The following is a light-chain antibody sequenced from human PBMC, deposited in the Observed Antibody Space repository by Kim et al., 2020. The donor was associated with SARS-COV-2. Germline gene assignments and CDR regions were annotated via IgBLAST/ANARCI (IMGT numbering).Light chain of an antibody. J-gene: IGLJ3*02. Sequence: KTVTISCTRSSGSIAINYVQWYQQRPGTAPTTVIYEDNQRPSGVPDRFSGSIDSSSNSASLTISGLKTEDEADYYCQSYDSSLLWVFGGGTQLTVL. CDR3: QSYDSSLLWV. V-gene: IGLV6-57*03. CDR1: SGSIAINY. CDR2: EDN.